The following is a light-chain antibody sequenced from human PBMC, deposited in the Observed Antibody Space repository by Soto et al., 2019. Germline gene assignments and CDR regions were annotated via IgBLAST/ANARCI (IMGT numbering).Light chain of an antibody. CDR1: QSVSRY. V-gene: IGKV3-20*01. J-gene: IGKJ1*01. CDR3: QQYGSSPRT. Sequence: EIGLTQSPATLSLSPGERATLSCRASQSVSRYSAWYQQQPGQPPRSLLYGAASRATGIPARFSSSGAGTAFTLPTSRLEPDEVAVEYCQQYGSSPRTFGQGTMVDI. CDR2: GAA.